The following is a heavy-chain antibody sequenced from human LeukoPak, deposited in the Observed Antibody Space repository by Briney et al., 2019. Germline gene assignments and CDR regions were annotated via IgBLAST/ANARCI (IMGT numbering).Heavy chain of an antibody. CDR3: ARDLALYRIDDYYDSSGYSGEYFQH. J-gene: IGHJ1*01. CDR2: ISSSGSTI. Sequence: GGSLRLSCAASGFTFSSYEMNWVRQAPGKGLEWVSYISSSGSTIYYADPVKGRFTISRDNAKNSLYLQMNSLRAEDTAVYYCARDLALYRIDDYYDSSGYSGEYFQHWGQGTLVTVSS. CDR1: GFTFSSYE. V-gene: IGHV3-48*03. D-gene: IGHD3-22*01.